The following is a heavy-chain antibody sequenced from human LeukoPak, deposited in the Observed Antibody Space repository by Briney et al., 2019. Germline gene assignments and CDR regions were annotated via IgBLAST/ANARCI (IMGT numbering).Heavy chain of an antibody. V-gene: IGHV4-34*01. CDR2: INHSGST. Sequence: SETLSLTCAVYGGSFSGYYWSWIRQPPGKGLEWIGEINHSGSTNYNPSLKSRVTISVDTSKNQFSLKLSSVTAADTAVYYCARGPNSSGYRRAEYFLHWGQGTLVTVSS. CDR3: ARGPNSSGYRRAEYFLH. D-gene: IGHD3-22*01. J-gene: IGHJ1*01. CDR1: GGSFSGYY.